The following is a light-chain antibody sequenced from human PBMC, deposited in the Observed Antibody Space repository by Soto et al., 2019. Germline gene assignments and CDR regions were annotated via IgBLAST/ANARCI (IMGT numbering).Light chain of an antibody. CDR2: SAS. Sequence: EIVMTQSPATLSLSPGQRATLSCMSSQSVSSKLACYQQRPGQSPRLLIYSASNRATAIPARFSGSGSGTDFTLTISSLEPEDFAVYYCQQRSNWPTFGQGTKVDI. CDR3: QQRSNWPT. J-gene: IGKJ1*01. CDR1: QSVSSK. V-gene: IGKV3-11*01.